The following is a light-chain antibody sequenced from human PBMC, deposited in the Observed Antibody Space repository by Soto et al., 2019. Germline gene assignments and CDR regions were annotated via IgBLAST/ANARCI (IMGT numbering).Light chain of an antibody. Sequence: DIQMTQSPSSLSASVGDSGTITCRACQDSSNYLNWYQQKPGKAPKLLIYDASNLETGVPSRFSGSGSGTDFTFTISSLQPEDIATYYCQQYDNPNLTVTFGGGTKVDIK. CDR3: QQYDNPNLTVT. J-gene: IGKJ4*01. CDR2: DAS. CDR1: QDSSNY. V-gene: IGKV1-33*01.